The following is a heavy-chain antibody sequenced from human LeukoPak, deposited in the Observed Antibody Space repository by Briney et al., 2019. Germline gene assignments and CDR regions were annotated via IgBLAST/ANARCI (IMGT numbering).Heavy chain of an antibody. CDR3: ARGHYGSGTGTYPI. J-gene: IGHJ4*02. D-gene: IGHD3-10*01. CDR2: IYASGNI. V-gene: IGHV4-4*07. Sequence: SETLSLTCTVSGGSISGYYWNWIRQPAGKGLEWIGRIYASGNINYNPSLKSRVTISVDTSKNQFSLKLSSVTAADTAMYYCARGHYGSGTGTYPIWGQGTLVTVSS. CDR1: GGSISGYY.